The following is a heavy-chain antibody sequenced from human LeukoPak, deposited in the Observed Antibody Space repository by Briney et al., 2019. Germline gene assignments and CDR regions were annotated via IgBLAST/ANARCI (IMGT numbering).Heavy chain of an antibody. CDR1: GFIFHDYA. Sequence: GGSLGLSCAAPGFIFHDYAIHWVRQPPGKGLEWVSLISGDGGSTFYADSVKGRFTISRDNSKNSLYLQMSSLRIEDTALYYCARESESSGWYDFWGQGTLVTVSS. CDR3: ARESESSGWYDF. V-gene: IGHV3-43*02. D-gene: IGHD3-22*01. CDR2: ISGDGGST. J-gene: IGHJ5*01.